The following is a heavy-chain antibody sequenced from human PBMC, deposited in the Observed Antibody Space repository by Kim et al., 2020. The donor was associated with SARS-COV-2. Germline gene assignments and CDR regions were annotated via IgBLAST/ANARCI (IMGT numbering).Heavy chain of an antibody. CDR1: GGSISSSSYY. Sequence: SETLSLTCTVSGGSISSSSYYWGWIRQPPGKGLEWIGSIYYSGSTYYNPSLKSRVTISVGTSKNQFSLKLSSVTAADTAVYYCARRYSSTVTTFFDYWGQGTLVTVSS. J-gene: IGHJ4*02. D-gene: IGHD4-17*01. CDR3: ARRYSSTVTTFFDY. V-gene: IGHV4-39*01. CDR2: IYYSGST.